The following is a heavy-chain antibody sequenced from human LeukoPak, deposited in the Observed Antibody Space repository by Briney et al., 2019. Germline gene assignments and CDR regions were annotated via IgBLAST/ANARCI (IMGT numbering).Heavy chain of an antibody. CDR2: IYYSGST. V-gene: IGHV4-59*01. CDR3: ARGLQPPRAFDI. Sequence: SETLSLTCTVSGGSISSYYWSWIRQPPGKGLEWIGYIYYSGSTNYNPSFKSRVTISVDTSKNQFSLKLSSVTAADTAVYYCARGLQPPRAFDIWGQGTMVTVSS. D-gene: IGHD5-24*01. J-gene: IGHJ3*02. CDR1: GGSISSYY.